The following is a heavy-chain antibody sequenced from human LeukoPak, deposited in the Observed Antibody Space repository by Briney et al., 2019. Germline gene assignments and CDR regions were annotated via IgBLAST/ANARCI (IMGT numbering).Heavy chain of an antibody. CDR1: GGTFSSYA. V-gene: IGHV1-69*06. D-gene: IGHD2-2*01. J-gene: IGHJ4*02. Sequence: ASVKVSCKASGGTFSSYAISWVRQAPVQGLEWMGGIIPIFGTANYAQKFQGRVTITADKSTSTAYMELSSLRSEDTAVYYCARVNCSSTSCYAPGDYWGQGTLVTVSS. CDR3: ARVNCSSTSCYAPGDY. CDR2: IIPIFGTA.